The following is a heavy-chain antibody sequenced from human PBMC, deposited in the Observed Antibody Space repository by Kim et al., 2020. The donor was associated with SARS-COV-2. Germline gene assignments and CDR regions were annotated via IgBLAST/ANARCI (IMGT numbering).Heavy chain of an antibody. D-gene: IGHD6-13*01. CDR2: ISYDGSNK. V-gene: IGHV3-30*04. J-gene: IGHJ6*02. CDR1: GFTFSSYA. CDR3: ARDRWYSSSWYGTYGMDV. Sequence: GGSLRLSCAASGFTFSSYAMHWVRQAPGKGLEWVAVISYDGSNKYYADSVKGRFTISRDNSKNTLYLQMNSLRAEDTAVYYCARDRWYSSSWYGTYGMDVWGQGTTVTVSS.